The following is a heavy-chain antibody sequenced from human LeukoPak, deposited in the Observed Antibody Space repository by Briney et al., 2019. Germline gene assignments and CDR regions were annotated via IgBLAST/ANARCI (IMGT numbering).Heavy chain of an antibody. CDR3: GRDPNGDYVGAFSFQR. Sequence: GGSLRLSCAASGFTFSNYAMVWVRRGPGKGLEWVSAVKGSGDGKYYADSVKGRFTMSRDNSKNMLYLQMNSLRDDDTAVYYCGRDPNGDYVGAFSFQRWGQGTLVTVSS. J-gene: IGHJ1*01. CDR1: GFTFSNYA. D-gene: IGHD4-17*01. V-gene: IGHV3-23*01. CDR2: VKGSGDGK.